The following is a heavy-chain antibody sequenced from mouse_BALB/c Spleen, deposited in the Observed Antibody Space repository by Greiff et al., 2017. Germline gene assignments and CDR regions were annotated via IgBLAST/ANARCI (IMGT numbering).Heavy chain of an antibody. CDR3: AKLYAMDY. J-gene: IGHJ4*01. V-gene: IGHV5-17*02. CDR1: GFTFSSFG. CDR2: ISSGSSTN. Sequence: EVQLQESGGGLVQPGGSRKLSCAASGFTFSSFGMHWVHQDPEKWLEWVAYISSGSSTNYYTDTVKGRFTISRDTPKNTLFLQMTGLRSEDTAMYYCAKLYAMDYWGQGTSVTVSS.